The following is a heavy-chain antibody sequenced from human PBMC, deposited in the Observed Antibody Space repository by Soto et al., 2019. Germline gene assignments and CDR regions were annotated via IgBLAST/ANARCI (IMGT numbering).Heavy chain of an antibody. J-gene: IGHJ4*02. V-gene: IGHV4-31*03. CDR1: GGSISSGGYY. D-gene: IGHD3-22*01. CDR3: ARGAYYYDSSGYGFDY. Sequence: TLSLTGTASGGSISSGGYYWSWIREHPGKGLEWIGYIYYSGSTYYNPSLKSRVTISVDTSKNQFSLKLSSVTAADTAVYYCARGAYYYDSSGYGFDYWGQGTLVTVSS. CDR2: IYYSGST.